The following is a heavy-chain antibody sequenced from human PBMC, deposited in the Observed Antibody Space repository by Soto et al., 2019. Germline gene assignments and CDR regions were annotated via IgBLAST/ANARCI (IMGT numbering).Heavy chain of an antibody. J-gene: IGHJ6*02. Sequence: SETLSLTCTVSGGSISSGDYYWSWIRQPPGKGLEWIGYIYYSGSTYYNPSLKSRVTISVDTSKNQFSLKLSSVTAADTAVYYCASASSGWYGVSGMDVWGQGTTVTVS. CDR2: IYYSGST. V-gene: IGHV4-30-4*01. CDR1: GGSISSGDYY. D-gene: IGHD6-19*01. CDR3: ASASSGWYGVSGMDV.